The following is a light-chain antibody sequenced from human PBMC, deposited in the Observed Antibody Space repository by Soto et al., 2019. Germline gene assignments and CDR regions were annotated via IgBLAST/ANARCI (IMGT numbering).Light chain of an antibody. CDR3: QSFDSSRIGLL. J-gene: IGLJ7*01. CDR1: HSDIGAGYG. Sequence: QSVLTQPPSVTGAPGQRVTISCTGSHSDIGAGYGVHWYQQFPHSAPKLLIYDTTNRPSGVPDRFSGSRSGTSASLAITGLQAEDEADYYCQSFDSSRIGLLFGGGTQLTGL. V-gene: IGLV1-40*01. CDR2: DTT.